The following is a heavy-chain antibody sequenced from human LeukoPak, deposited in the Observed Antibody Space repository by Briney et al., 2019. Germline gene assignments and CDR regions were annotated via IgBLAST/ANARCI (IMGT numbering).Heavy chain of an antibody. J-gene: IGHJ4*02. CDR3: ARDMATIEGYFDY. CDR2: ISSTSSYI. CDR1: EFTFSSYT. D-gene: IGHD5-24*01. V-gene: IGHV3-21*01. Sequence: GGSLRLSCAASEFTFSSYTMNWVRQAPVKGLEWVSSISSTSSYIYYADSVRGRFTISRDNAKNSLYLQMYTLRAEDTAVYYCARDMATIEGYFDYWGQGTLVTVSS.